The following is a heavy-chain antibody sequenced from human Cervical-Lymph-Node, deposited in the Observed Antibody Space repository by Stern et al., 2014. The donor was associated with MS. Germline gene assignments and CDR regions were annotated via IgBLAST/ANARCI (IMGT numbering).Heavy chain of an antibody. CDR1: GYTFTSYA. V-gene: IGHV1-3*01. CDR2: INAGNGNT. CDR3: ARDLAAVAGLDY. J-gene: IGHJ4*02. Sequence: VQLLESGAEVKKPGASVKVSCKASGYTFTSYAMHWVRQAPGQRLEWMGWINAGNGNTKYSQKFQGRVTITRDTSASTAYMELSSLRSEDTAVYYCARDLAAVAGLDYWGQGTLVTVSS. D-gene: IGHD6-19*01.